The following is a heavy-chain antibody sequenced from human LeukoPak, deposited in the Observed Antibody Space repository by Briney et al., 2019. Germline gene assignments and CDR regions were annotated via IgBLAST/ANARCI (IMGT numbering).Heavy chain of an antibody. J-gene: IGHJ6*04. CDR3: AGGRRKQWPGDV. D-gene: IGHD6-19*01. CDR2: MNPNSGNT. V-gene: IGHV1-8*03. Sequence: ASVTVSCKASGYTFTSYDINWVRQATGQGLEWMGWMNPNSGNTGYAQKFQGRVTITRNTSISTAYMELSSLRSEDTAVYYCAGGRRKQWPGDVWGKGTTVTVSS. CDR1: GYTFTSYD.